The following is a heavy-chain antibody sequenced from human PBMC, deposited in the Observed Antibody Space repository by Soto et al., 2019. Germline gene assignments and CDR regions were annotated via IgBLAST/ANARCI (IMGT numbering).Heavy chain of an antibody. Sequence: QLQESGPGLVKPSETLSLTCTVSGAAMSSYYWSWVRQSPGKGLEWIGYIYNTGTTDYNPSLKSRVTISVEMSKFQFSLKLTSVTAADTAVYYCATDSTGYYSDAFDVWGQGARVIVSS. J-gene: IGHJ3*01. CDR3: ATDSTGYYSDAFDV. CDR2: IYNTGTT. V-gene: IGHV4-59*03. CDR1: GAAMSSYY. D-gene: IGHD3-22*01.